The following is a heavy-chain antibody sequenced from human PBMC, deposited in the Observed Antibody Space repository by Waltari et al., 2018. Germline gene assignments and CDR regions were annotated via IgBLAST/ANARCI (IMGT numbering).Heavy chain of an antibody. D-gene: IGHD1-26*01. V-gene: IGHV1-69*05. J-gene: IGHJ3*02. CDR1: GGTFSSYA. CDR2: IIPIFGTA. Sequence: QVQLVQSGAEVKKPGPSVRVSCKASGGTFSSYAIGWVRQPLGQGLEWMGGIIPIFGTANYAQNFQGRVTITTDESTSTAYMELSSLRSEDTAVYYCAILGPYSGSLNDAFDIWGQGTMVTVSS. CDR3: AILGPYSGSLNDAFDI.